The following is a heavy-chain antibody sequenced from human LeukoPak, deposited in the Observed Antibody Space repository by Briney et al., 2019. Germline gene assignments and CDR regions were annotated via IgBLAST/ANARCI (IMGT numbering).Heavy chain of an antibody. J-gene: IGHJ4*01. CDR1: GYTFNTHW. CDR2: IYPGDSNT. Sequence: GESLQISCKGSGYTFNTHWTGWVRQMPGKGLEWMGIIYPGDSNTRYSPSFQGQVTISVDKSITTAYLQWTTLKASDTAMYYCARTYCSGGGCLGSFDYWGHGTLVTVSS. V-gene: IGHV5-51*01. D-gene: IGHD2-15*01. CDR3: ARTYCSGGGCLGSFDY.